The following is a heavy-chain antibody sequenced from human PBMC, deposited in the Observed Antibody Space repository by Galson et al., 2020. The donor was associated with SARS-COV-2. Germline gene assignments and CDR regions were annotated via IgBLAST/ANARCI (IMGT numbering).Heavy chain of an antibody. V-gene: IGHV1-18*04. J-gene: IGHJ4*02. CDR1: GYIFDDFG. D-gene: IGHD3-22*01. Sequence: ASVKVSCKAPGYIFDDFGISWVRQAPGQGLEWMGWHKTYNGYTNYAQKLQGRVTMTTDAPTSTVYMELRSLNFDDTAVYFCAREYDPDSNDYYYLDFWGQGTLVTVSS. CDR2: HKTYNGYT. CDR3: AREYDPDSNDYYYLDF.